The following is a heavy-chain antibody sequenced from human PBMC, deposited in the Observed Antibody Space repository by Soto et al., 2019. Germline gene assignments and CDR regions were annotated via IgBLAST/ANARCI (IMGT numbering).Heavy chain of an antibody. Sequence: GGSLRLSCAASGFTFSSYWMHWVRQAPGRGLVWVSRINSDGSSTSYADSVKGRFTISRDNAKNTLYLQMNSLRAEDTAVYYCARRIDPDDYYYGMDVWGQGTTVTVSS. CDR1: GFTFSSYW. CDR2: INSDGSST. V-gene: IGHV3-74*01. J-gene: IGHJ6*02. CDR3: ARRIDPDDYYYGMDV. D-gene: IGHD2-15*01.